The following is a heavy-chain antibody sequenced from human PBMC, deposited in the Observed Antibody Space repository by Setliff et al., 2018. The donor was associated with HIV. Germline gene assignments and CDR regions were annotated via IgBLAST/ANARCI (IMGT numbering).Heavy chain of an antibody. CDR1: GVPTSASTYY. J-gene: IGHJ3*02. D-gene: IGHD5-18*01. CDR2: ISYSGKT. CDR3: ARGVTHPPPFGAFDI. Sequence: SETLSLTCTVSGVPTSASTYYWGWILQPPGKGLDWIGYISYSGKTYYNPSLKSRVTISVDTSNNHFSLRLNSVTAADTALYYCARGVTHPPPFGAFDIWGLGTLVTVSS. V-gene: IGHV4-39*02.